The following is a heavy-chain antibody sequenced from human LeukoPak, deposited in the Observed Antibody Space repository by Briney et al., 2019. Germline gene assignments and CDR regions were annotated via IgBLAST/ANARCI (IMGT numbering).Heavy chain of an antibody. CDR1: GGSISSYY. CDR3: ARGIAALGTLSFDY. Sequence: SETLSLTCTVSGGSISSYYWSWIRQPAGKGLEWIGPIYTSGSTNYNPSLKSRVTMSVDTSKNQFSLKLSSVTAADTAVYYCARGIAALGTLSFDYWGQGTLVTVSP. V-gene: IGHV4-4*07. CDR2: IYTSGST. J-gene: IGHJ4*02. D-gene: IGHD6-13*01.